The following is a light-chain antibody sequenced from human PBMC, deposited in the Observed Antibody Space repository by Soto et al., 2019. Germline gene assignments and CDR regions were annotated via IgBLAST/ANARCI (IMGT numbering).Light chain of an antibody. CDR3: QHYNSYSEA. CDR1: QTISSW. V-gene: IGKV1-5*03. Sequence: DIQMTQSPSTLSGSVGDRVTITCRASQTISSWLAWYQQKPGKAPKLLIYKASTLKSGVPSRFSCSGSGTEFTLTISSLQPDDFAAYYFQHYNSYSEAFGHGTKVELK. J-gene: IGKJ1*01. CDR2: KAS.